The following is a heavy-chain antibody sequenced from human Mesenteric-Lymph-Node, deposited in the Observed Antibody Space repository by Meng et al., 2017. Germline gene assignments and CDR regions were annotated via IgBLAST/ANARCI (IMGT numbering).Heavy chain of an antibody. J-gene: IGHJ6*02. CDR3: ARGRTQRYAYYYYYGMDV. V-gene: IGHV4-59*12. D-gene: IGHD1-1*01. CDR2: IYSSGTT. CDR1: GGSISGYY. Sequence: SETLSLTCTVSGGSISGYYWSWIRQPPGKGLEWIGYIYSSGTTKYNPSLKSRVTISVDTSKNQLSLKLSSVTAADTAVYYCARGRTQRYAYYYYYGMDVWGQGTTVTVSS.